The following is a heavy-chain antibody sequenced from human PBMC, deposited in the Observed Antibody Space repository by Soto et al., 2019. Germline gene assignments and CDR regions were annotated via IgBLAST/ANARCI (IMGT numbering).Heavy chain of an antibody. Sequence: QVQLVESGGGVVQPGRSLRLSCAASGFTFSSYGMHWVRQAPGKGLEWVAVISYDGSNKYYADSVKGRFTISRDNSKNTHYLQMNSLKAEETDVDYCAKALAEAAAGFDDWGQGTLVTVSS. CDR3: AKALAEAAAGFDD. V-gene: IGHV3-30*18. D-gene: IGHD6-13*01. CDR1: GFTFSSYG. CDR2: ISYDGSNK. J-gene: IGHJ4*02.